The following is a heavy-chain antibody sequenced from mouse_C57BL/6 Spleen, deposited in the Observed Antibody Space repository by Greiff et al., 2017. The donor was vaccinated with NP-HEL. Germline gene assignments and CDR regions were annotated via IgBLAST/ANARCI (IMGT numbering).Heavy chain of an antibody. J-gene: IGHJ2*01. V-gene: IGHV5-16*01. CDR2: INYDGSST. Sequence: EVKVVESEGGLVQPGSSMKLSCTASGFTFSDYYMAWVRQVPEKGLEWVANINYDGSSTYYLDSLKSRFIISRDNAKNILYLQMSSLKSEDTATYYCARGRHYFDYWGQGTTLTVSS. CDR3: ARGRHYFDY. CDR1: GFTFSDYY.